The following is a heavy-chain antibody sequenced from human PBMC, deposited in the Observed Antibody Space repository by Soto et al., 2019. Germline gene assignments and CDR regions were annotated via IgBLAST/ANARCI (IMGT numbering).Heavy chain of an antibody. J-gene: IGHJ5*02. D-gene: IGHD3-3*01. Sequence: GGSLRLSCAASGFTFISYAMHWVLQAPGKGLEWVAVISYDGSNKYYADSVKGRFTISRDNSKNTLYLQMNSLRAEDTAVYYCARHHQYYDFWSGYYMASSSLPPGWFDPWGQGTLVTVSS. CDR3: ARHHQYYDFWSGYYMASSSLPPGWFDP. V-gene: IGHV3-30-3*01. CDR1: GFTFISYA. CDR2: ISYDGSNK.